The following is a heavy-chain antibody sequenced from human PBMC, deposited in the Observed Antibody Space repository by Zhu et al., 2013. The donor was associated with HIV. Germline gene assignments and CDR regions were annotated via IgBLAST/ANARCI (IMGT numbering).Heavy chain of an antibody. Sequence: QLVQSGPEVKKPGTSVKVSCKASGFTFTSSAVQWVRQARGQRLEWIGWIVVGSGNTNYAQKFQERVTITRDMSTSTAYMELSSLRSEDTAVYYCAADPFYYYDSSGYYYWGQGTLVTVSS. V-gene: IGHV1-58*01. J-gene: IGHJ4*02. CDR1: GFTFTSSA. CDR3: AADPFYYYDSSGYYY. D-gene: IGHD3-22*01. CDR2: IVVGSGNT.